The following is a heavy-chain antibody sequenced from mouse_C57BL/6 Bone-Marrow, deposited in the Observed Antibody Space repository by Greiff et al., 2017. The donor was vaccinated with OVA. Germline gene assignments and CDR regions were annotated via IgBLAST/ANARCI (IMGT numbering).Heavy chain of an antibody. D-gene: IGHD2-4*01. J-gene: IGHJ1*03. CDR2: IRSKSNNYAT. Sequence: DVMLVESGGGLVQPKGSLKLSCAASGFSFNTYAMNWVRQAPGKGLEWVARIRSKSNNYATYYADSVKDRFTISRDDSESMLYLQMNNLKTEDTAMYYCVRVIYYDYDGSYWYFDVWGTGTTVTVSS. CDR3: VRVIYYDYDGSYWYFDV. V-gene: IGHV10-1*01. CDR1: GFSFNTYA.